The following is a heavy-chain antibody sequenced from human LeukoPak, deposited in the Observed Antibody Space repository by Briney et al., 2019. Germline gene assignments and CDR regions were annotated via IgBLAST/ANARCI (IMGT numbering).Heavy chain of an antibody. J-gene: IGHJ6*03. Sequence: SQTLSLTCTVSGGSISSGSHYGSSVRQPAGKGLGWIGRIYPSGNTNYNPSLKSRVTISVHTSKNQFSLKMSSVTAADTAVYYCARVVGATVHYYYYYYMDVWGKGTTVTVSS. CDR2: IYPSGNT. D-gene: IGHD1-26*01. CDR3: ARVVGATVHYYYYYYMDV. CDR1: GGSISSGSHY. V-gene: IGHV4-61*02.